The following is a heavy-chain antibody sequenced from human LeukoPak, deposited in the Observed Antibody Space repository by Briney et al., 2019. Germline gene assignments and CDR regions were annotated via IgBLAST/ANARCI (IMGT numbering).Heavy chain of an antibody. J-gene: IGHJ5*02. D-gene: IGHD7-27*01. Sequence: PSETLSLTCTVSGDSISSYYWGWIRQPPGKGLEWIGSISYSGTNYNNPSLKSRVSISIDTSKNQFSVKLTSVTAADTAMYYCASLGTLRSWGQGTLVTVSS. V-gene: IGHV4-39*01. CDR3: ASLGTLRS. CDR1: GDSISSYY. CDR2: ISYSGTN.